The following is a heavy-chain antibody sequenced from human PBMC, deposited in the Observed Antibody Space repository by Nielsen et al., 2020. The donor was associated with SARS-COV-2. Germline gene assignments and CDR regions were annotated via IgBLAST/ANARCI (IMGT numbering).Heavy chain of an antibody. CDR1: GYTFTGYY. CDR2: ISAFNGNT. V-gene: IGHV1-18*04. Sequence: ASVKVSCKASGYTFTGYYMHWVRQAPGQGLEWMGWISAFNGNTQSAQRFQGRVTVTTDSSTSTVYMELGTLGSDDTAVYYCARDHRYSSAWYYFDSWGQGTPVTVSS. CDR3: ARDHRYSSAWYYFDS. D-gene: IGHD6-19*01. J-gene: IGHJ4*02.